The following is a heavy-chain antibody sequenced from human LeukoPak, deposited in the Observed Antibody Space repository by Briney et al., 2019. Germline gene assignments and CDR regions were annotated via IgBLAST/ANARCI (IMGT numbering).Heavy chain of an antibody. CDR2: IRSSSSYI. V-gene: IGHV3-21*01. Sequence: GGSLRLSCAASGFTFSSYSMNWVRQAPGKGLEWVSSIRSSSSYIYYADSVQGRFTISRDNVKNSLYLQMNSLRAEDTAVYYCARSYSSSSYFDFWGQGTLVTVSS. CDR3: ARSYSSSSYFDF. D-gene: IGHD6-6*01. J-gene: IGHJ4*02. CDR1: GFTFSSYS.